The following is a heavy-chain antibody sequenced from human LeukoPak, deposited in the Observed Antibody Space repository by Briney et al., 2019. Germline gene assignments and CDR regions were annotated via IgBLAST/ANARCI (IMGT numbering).Heavy chain of an antibody. CDR2: IYYSGST. CDR3: ARLANTARAFDN. V-gene: IGHV4-59*08. Sequence: PSETLSLTCTVSGGSIGSYYWSWIRQPPGKGLEWIGYIYYSGSTNYNPSLKSRVTISVDTSKNQFSLKLSSVTAADTAVYYCARLANTARAFDNWGQGTMVTVSS. J-gene: IGHJ3*02. D-gene: IGHD5-18*01. CDR1: GGSIGSYY.